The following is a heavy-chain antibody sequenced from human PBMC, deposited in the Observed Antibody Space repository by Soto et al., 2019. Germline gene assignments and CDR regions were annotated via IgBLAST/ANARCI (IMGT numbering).Heavy chain of an antibody. CDR1: AGSVSSGDYY. V-gene: IGHV4-61*08. CDR3: AKVGDTSAAPFDP. J-gene: IGHJ5*02. D-gene: IGHD6-13*01. Sequence: QVQLQESGPGLVKPSETLSLSCTVSAGSVSSGDYYWTWIRQPPGKGLEWIGCVYSRGRTYYNPSLQNRVTISMDTSKNQISLKVNSMSAADTAVYYCAKVGDTSAAPFDPWGQGILVTVSS. CDR2: VYSRGRT.